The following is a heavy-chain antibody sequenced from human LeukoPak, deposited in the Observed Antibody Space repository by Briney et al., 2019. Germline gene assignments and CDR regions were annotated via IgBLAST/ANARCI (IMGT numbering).Heavy chain of an antibody. CDR1: GYSLITGYY. J-gene: IGHJ6*03. Sequence: SETLSLTCAVSGYSLITGYYWGWIRQPPGKGLEWIGSIYHSGSTYYNPSLKSRVTISVDTSKNQFSLKLSSVTAADTAVYKCASTLTYYDFWSGHHPGSYYMDVWGKGTTVTVSS. CDR3: ASTLTYYDFWSGHHPGSYYMDV. D-gene: IGHD3-3*01. V-gene: IGHV4-38-2*01. CDR2: IYHSGST.